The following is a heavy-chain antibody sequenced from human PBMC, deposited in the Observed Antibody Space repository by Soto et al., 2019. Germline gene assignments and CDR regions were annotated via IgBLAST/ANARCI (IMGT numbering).Heavy chain of an antibody. CDR1: GYTFTSYA. V-gene: IGHV1-3*01. D-gene: IGHD6-13*01. CDR2: INAGNGNT. CDR3: ARDSGIAAPGEKQDAFDI. J-gene: IGHJ3*02. Sequence: QVQLVQSGAEVKKPGASVKVSCKASGYTFTSYAMHWVRQAPGQRLEWMGWINAGNGNTKYSQKFQGRVTITRDKCASTAYMEPSSLRSDDTAVYYCARDSGIAAPGEKQDAFDIWGQGTMVTVSS.